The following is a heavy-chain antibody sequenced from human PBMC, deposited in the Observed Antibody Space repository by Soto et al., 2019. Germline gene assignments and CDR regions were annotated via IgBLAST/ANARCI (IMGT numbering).Heavy chain of an antibody. V-gene: IGHV3-30-3*01. Sequence: QVQLVESGGGVVQPGRSLRLSCAASGFTFSSYAMHWVRQAPGKGLEWVAVISYDGSKKYYADSVKGRFTISRDNSKNTLYLQMNRLRAEDTAVYYCAREEGSGYYDSSGYPHYAFESWGQGTMVTVSS. D-gene: IGHD3-22*01. CDR2: ISYDGSKK. CDR3: AREEGSGYYDSSGYPHYAFES. J-gene: IGHJ3*02. CDR1: GFTFSSYA.